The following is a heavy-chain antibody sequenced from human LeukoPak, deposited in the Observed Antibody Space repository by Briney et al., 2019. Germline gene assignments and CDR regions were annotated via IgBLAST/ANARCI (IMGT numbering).Heavy chain of an antibody. CDR1: GFTFSSYE. J-gene: IGHJ6*02. CDR3: ARDPQGYSYGLYGMDV. Sequence: PGGSLRLSCAASGFTFSSYEMNWVRQAPGKGLEWVSYISSSGSTIYYADSVKGRFTISRDNAKNSLYPQMNSLRAEDTAVYYCARDPQGYSYGLYGMDVWGQGTTVTVSS. CDR2: ISSSGSTI. D-gene: IGHD5-18*01. V-gene: IGHV3-48*03.